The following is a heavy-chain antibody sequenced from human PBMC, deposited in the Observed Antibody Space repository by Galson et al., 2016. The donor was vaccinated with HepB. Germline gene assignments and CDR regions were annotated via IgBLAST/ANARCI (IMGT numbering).Heavy chain of an antibody. CDR1: GFPFDSYS. CDR3: ARLNKLLPYFDY. V-gene: IGHV3-23*01. CDR2: ISGNGANT. J-gene: IGHJ4*02. D-gene: IGHD2-15*01. Sequence: SLRLSCAASGFPFDSYSVNWLRQAPGKGLERVSTISGNGANTYHAGSVKGRFTVSRDNANNTLYLHMNSLRAEDTATYYCARLNKLLPYFDYWGQGILVTVTS.